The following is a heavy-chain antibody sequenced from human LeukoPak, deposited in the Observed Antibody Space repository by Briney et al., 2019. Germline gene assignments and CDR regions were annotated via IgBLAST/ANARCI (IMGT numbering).Heavy chain of an antibody. V-gene: IGHV4-30-2*01. J-gene: IGHJ4*02. CDR2: IYHSGST. CDR3: ARVTPYDSSGYTFDY. Sequence: SETLSLTCAVSGGSISSGGYSWSWIRQPPGKGLEWIGYIYHSGSTYYNPSLKSRVTISVDRSKSQFSLKLSSVTAADTAVFYCARVTPYDSSGYTFDYWGQGTLVTVSS. D-gene: IGHD3-22*01. CDR1: GGSISSGGYS.